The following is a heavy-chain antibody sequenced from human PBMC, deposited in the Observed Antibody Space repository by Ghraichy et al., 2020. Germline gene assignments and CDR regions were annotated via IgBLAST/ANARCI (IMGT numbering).Heavy chain of an antibody. CDR3: ARLCDSDESYHWFDP. D-gene: IGHD3-22*01. Sequence: SETLSLTCTVSNGSIISYYWTWIRQPPGQGLEWIGSISYSGSTQYNPSHKSRVPISVDTSKNQFSLTLNSETAADTAVYYCARLCDSDESYHWFDPWGQGTLGTVSS. CDR2: ISYSGST. J-gene: IGHJ5*02. CDR1: NGSIISYY. V-gene: IGHV4-59*08.